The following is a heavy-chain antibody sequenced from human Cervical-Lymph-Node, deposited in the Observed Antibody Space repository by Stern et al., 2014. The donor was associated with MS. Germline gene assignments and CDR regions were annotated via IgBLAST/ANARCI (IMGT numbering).Heavy chain of an antibody. CDR3: ARHQPAATFAMDV. Sequence: EVQLVEYGAEVKKPGESLKISCKGSGYNFGDYWIGWVRQQPGKGLEWMGTIFPADSDSRYSPSFEVPVPISADESISTAFLQSSSLKASDTGIYYCARHQPAATFAMDVWGQGTTVIVSS. CDR2: IFPADSDS. CDR1: GYNFGDYW. J-gene: IGHJ6*02. V-gene: IGHV5-51*01. D-gene: IGHD2-2*01.